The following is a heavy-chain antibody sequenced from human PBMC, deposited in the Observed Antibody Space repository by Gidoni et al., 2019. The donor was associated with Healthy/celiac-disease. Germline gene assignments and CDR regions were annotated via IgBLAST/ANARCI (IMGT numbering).Heavy chain of an antibody. D-gene: IGHD3-3*01. CDR1: GFTFSSYA. Sequence: VQPGGSLRLSCAASGFTFSSYAMHWVRQAPGKVLEYVSAISSNGGSTYYANSVKGRFTISRDNSKNTLYLQMGSLRAEDMAVYYCASDFWSGASYMDVWGKGTTVTVSS. CDR3: ASDFWSGASYMDV. V-gene: IGHV3-64*01. CDR2: ISSNGGST. J-gene: IGHJ6*03.